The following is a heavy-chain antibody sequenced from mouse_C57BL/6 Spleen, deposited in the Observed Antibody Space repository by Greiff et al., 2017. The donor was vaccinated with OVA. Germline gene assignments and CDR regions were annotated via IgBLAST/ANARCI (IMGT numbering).Heavy chain of an antibody. CDR2: IDPANGST. V-gene: IGHV14-3*01. Sequence: VQLQQPVAELVRPGASVKLSCTASGYNFTNNYMHWVKQRPEQGLEWIGSIDPANGSTKYDPKFQGKATITADPSSSTAYLQLSSLTSEDTAINYRAQWVNYMDYWGQGTSLTVSS. CDR3: AQWVNYMDY. D-gene: IGHD2-1*01. CDR1: GYNFTNNY. J-gene: IGHJ4*01.